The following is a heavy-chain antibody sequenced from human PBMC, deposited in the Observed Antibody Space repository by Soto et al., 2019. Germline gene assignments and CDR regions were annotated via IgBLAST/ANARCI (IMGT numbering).Heavy chain of an antibody. CDR1: GYTFTSYY. J-gene: IGHJ6*02. CDR3: ASGSFIIWVRGTFVMDV. D-gene: IGHD3-10*01. V-gene: IGHV1-46*01. CDR2: INPSGGST. Sequence: ASVKVSCKASGYTFTSYYMHWVRQAPGQGLEWMGIINPSGGSTSYAQKFQGRVTMTRDTSTSTVYMELSSLRSEDTAVYYCASGSFIIWVRGTFVMDVWGQGTTVTVSS.